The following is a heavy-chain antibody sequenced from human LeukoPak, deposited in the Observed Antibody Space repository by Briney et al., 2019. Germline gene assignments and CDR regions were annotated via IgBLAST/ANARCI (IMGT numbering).Heavy chain of an antibody. CDR3: ARRTSGWPIDY. V-gene: IGHV4-39*01. CDR1: GGSISSSSYY. Sequence: LSETLSLTCTVSGGSISSSSYYWGWIRQPPGKGLECIGSIYYSGSTYYNPSLKSRVTISADTSKNQFSLELSSVTAADTAVYYCARRTSGWPIDYWGQGTLVTVSS. CDR2: IYYSGST. D-gene: IGHD6-19*01. J-gene: IGHJ4*02.